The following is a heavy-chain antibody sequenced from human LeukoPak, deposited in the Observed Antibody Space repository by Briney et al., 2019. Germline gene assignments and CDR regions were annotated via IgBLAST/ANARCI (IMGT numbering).Heavy chain of an antibody. CDR3: ARGYYDFWSGKPKGGAFDI. CDR2: SGCT. V-gene: IGHV1-2*02. J-gene: IGHJ3*02. D-gene: IGHD3-3*01. Sequence: SGCTNYAQKFQRRVTMTRDTSISTAYMELSRLRYGDTAVYYCARGYYDFWSGKPKGGAFDIWGQGTMVTVSS.